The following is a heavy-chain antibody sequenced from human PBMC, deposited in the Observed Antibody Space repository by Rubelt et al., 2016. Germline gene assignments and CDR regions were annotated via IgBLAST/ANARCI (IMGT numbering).Heavy chain of an antibody. CDR1: A. V-gene: IGHV3-30*04. Sequence: AMHWVRQAPGKGLEWVAVISYDGSNKYYADSVKGRFTISRDNSKNTLYLQMNSLRAEDTAVYYCARDGPPYDAFDIWGQGTMVTVSS. CDR2: ISYDGSNK. CDR3: ARDGPPYDAFDI. J-gene: IGHJ3*02.